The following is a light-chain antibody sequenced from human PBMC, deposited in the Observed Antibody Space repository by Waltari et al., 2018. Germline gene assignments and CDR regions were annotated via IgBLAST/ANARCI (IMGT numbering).Light chain of an antibody. CDR1: TLSRNY. J-gene: IGLJ2*01. V-gene: IGLV3-10*01. Sequence: SHELTHPPSVSVSPGQTASLTCSGATLSRNYAYCYQQKSGQAPVLVIYEDSKRPSGIPERFSGSGSGTMATLTISGAQVDDEADYYCYSSDNSGFYKLFGGGTKLTVL. CDR2: EDS. CDR3: YSSDNSGFYKL.